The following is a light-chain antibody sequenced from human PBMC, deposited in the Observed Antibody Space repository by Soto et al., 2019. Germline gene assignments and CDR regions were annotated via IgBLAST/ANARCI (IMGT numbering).Light chain of an antibody. CDR2: GAS. CDR3: QQYYSIPFT. J-gene: IGKJ2*01. CDR1: QSASSDY. Sequence: EIVLTQSPGTLSLSPGERATVACRASQSASSDYLAWYQQKPGQAPRLLIYGASTRATGIPDRFSGSGSGTDFTLTISSLQAEDVAVYYCQQYYSIPFTFGQGTKLEI. V-gene: IGKV3-20*01.